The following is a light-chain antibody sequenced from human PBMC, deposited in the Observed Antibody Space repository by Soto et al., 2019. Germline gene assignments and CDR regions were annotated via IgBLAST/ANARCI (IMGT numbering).Light chain of an antibody. CDR2: AAS. CDR1: QSLSSTY. CDR3: QQYVSSPRT. Sequence: EIVLTQSPGTLSLSPGESATLSCRASQSLSSTYLGWYQQKPGQAPRLLIYAASSRTTGIPDRFSGSGSGTGFTLTLSRLEPEDLAVYYCQQYVSSPRTFGQGTKVDVK. V-gene: IGKV3-20*01. J-gene: IGKJ1*01.